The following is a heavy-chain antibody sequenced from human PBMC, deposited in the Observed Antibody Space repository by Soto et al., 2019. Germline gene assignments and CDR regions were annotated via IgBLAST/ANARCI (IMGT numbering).Heavy chain of an antibody. J-gene: IGHJ4*02. CDR3: ARNYCGGDCYLRGVVDY. CDR1: GGCISSYY. Sequence: PSETLSLTCTVSGGCISSYYWSWIRQRPGKGLEWIGYIYYSGSTNYNPSPKSRVTISVDTSKNQFSLKLSSVTAADTAVYYCARNYCGGDCYLRGVVDYWGQGTLVTVSS. CDR2: IYYSGST. D-gene: IGHD2-21*02. V-gene: IGHV4-59*01.